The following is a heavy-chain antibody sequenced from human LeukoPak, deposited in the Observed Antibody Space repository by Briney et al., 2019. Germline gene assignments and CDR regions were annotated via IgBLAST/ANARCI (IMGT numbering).Heavy chain of an antibody. J-gene: IGHJ4*02. CDR1: GFTFSSYG. V-gene: IGHV3-30*02. CDR3: AKVGKWLRDFDC. Sequence: GGSLRLSCAASGFTFSSYGMHWVRQAPGKGLEWVAFIRYDGSNKYYADSVKGRFTISRDNSKNTLYLQMNSLRAEDTAVYYCAKVGKWLRDFDCWGQGTLVTVPS. D-gene: IGHD5-12*01. CDR2: IRYDGSNK.